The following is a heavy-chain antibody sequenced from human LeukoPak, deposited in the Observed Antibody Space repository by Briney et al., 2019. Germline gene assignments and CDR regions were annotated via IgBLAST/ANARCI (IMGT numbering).Heavy chain of an antibody. CDR2: IKSKADGGTT. J-gene: IGHJ4*02. D-gene: IGHD2-15*01. CDR1: GFTFSSYE. CDR3: TTDLGETPFDY. V-gene: IGHV3-15*01. Sequence: KPGGSLRLSCAASGFTFSSYEMNWVRQAPGKGLEWVGRIKSKADGGTTDYAAPVKGRFTISRDDSKNTLYLQMNSLKTEDTAVYYCTTDLGETPFDYWGQGTLVTVSS.